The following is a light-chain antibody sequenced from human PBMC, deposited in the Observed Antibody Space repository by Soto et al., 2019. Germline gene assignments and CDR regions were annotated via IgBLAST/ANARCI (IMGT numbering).Light chain of an antibody. J-gene: IGLJ3*02. Sequence: QSVMTQPASVSGSPGLSITISCTGATSDVGAYNYVSWYQQHPGKAPQLMIYDVTDRPSGVSNRFSGSKSGNTASLTISGLQAEDEAEYYCSSYTSSSTLVFGGGTKLTVL. V-gene: IGLV2-14*03. CDR2: DVT. CDR1: TSDVGAYNY. CDR3: SSYTSSSTLV.